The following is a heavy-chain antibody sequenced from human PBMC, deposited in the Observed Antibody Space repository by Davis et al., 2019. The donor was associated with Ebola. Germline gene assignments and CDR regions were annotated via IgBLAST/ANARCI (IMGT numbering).Heavy chain of an antibody. CDR3: TTRTAVTDVHAFDI. D-gene: IGHD6-19*01. J-gene: IGHJ3*02. CDR1: GFTLSYAW. CDR2: IKSKTDGRPT. V-gene: IGHV3-15*01. Sequence: GESLKISCAAPGFTLSYAWMSWVRQAPGKGLEWVGRIKSKTDGRPTDYAAPAKGRFTISRDDSKNTVYLQMNSLKIEDTAVYYCTTRTAVTDVHAFDIWGQGTMVTVSS.